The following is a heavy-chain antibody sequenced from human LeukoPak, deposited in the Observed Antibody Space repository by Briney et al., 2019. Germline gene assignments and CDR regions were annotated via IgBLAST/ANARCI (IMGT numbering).Heavy chain of an antibody. D-gene: IGHD2-15*01. J-gene: IGHJ6*03. CDR1: EFTFSSYW. CDR3: ARIFGGTLGWNYMDV. Sequence: GGSLRLSCAASEFTFSSYWMTWVRQAPGKGLEWVANIKQDGSEKYYVDSVKGRFTISRDNAKNSLYLQMNSLKAEDTAVYYCARIFGGTLGWNYMDVWGKGTTVTVSS. V-gene: IGHV3-7*03. CDR2: IKQDGSEK.